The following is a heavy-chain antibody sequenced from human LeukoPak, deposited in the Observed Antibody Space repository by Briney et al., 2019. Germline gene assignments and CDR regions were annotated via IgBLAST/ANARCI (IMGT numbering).Heavy chain of an antibody. D-gene: IGHD3-3*01. J-gene: IGHJ6*04. CDR2: IYTSGST. CDR3: ARFSSDFINEDV. V-gene: IGHV4-4*07. Sequence: SETLSLTCSVSGYSISRGYYWGWIRQPAGKGLEWIGRIYTSGSTNYNPSLKSRVTISVDTSKNQFSLKLSSVTAADTAVYYCARFSSDFINEDVWGKGTTVTVSS. CDR1: GYSISRGYY.